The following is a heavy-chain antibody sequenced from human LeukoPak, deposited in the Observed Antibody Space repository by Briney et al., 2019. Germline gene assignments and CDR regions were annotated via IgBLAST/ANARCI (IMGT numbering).Heavy chain of an antibody. CDR3: ARGPLIAAAGTR. D-gene: IGHD6-13*01. V-gene: IGHV3-48*01. J-gene: IGHJ4*02. CDR2: ISSSSTTI. CDR1: GFSFSTYS. Sequence: GGSLRLSCAAPGFSFSTYSMNWVRQAPGKGLEWVSYISSSSTTIHYADSVRGRFTISRDNVKNSLFLQMNSLSAEDTAVYYCARGPLIAAAGTRWGQGTLVTVSS.